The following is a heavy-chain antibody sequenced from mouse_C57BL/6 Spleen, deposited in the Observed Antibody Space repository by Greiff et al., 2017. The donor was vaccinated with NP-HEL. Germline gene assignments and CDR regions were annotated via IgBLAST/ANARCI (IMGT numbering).Heavy chain of an antibody. D-gene: IGHD2-3*01. Sequence: QVTLKESGPGLLQPSQTLSLTCSFSGFSLSTFGMGVGWIRPPSGKGLEWLAHIWWGDDKYSNPALKSRLTISKDTAKNQVFLKIANVDTADTATYYCARMIYDGYLFDYWGQGTTLTVSS. CDR1: GFSLSTFGMG. CDR3: ARMIYDGYLFDY. V-gene: IGHV8-8*01. CDR2: IWWGDDK. J-gene: IGHJ2*01.